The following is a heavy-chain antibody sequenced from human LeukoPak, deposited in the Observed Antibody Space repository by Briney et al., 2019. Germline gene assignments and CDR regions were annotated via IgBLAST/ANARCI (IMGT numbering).Heavy chain of an antibody. CDR1: NYSISNSLY. V-gene: IGHV4-38-2*02. CDR3: ARESPYCTNGVCYYMDV. J-gene: IGHJ6*03. D-gene: IGHD2-8*01. Sequence: PSEPLSLTCSGSNYSISNSLYWGWLRQPPGKGLEWIGSIYRSGSTNYNPSLKSRVTISVDTSKNQFSLKLSSVTAADTAVYYCARESPYCTNGVCYYMDVWGKGTTVTVSS. CDR2: IYRSGST.